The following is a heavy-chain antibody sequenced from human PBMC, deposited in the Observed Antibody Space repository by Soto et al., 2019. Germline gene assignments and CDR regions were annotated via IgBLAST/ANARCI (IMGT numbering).Heavy chain of an antibody. D-gene: IGHD2-15*01. CDR1: GFTFGSYW. V-gene: IGHV3-74*01. CDR2: INSDVSTT. Sequence: EVQLVESGGDLVQPGGSLRLSCAASGFTFGSYWMHWVRQAPGKGLVWVSRINSDVSTTNYGDSVKGRFTISRDNAKSTLYLQMNSLRAEDTAVYYCARAGWYRFDYWGQGTLLTVSS. CDR3: ARAGWYRFDY. J-gene: IGHJ4*02.